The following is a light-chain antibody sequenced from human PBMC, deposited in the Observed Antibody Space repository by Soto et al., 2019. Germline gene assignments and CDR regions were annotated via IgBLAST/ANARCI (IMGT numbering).Light chain of an antibody. V-gene: IGLV2-14*01. CDR1: SSDVGGYNS. J-gene: IGLJ1*01. Sequence: QSALTQPASVSGSPGQPITISCTGTSSDVGGYNSVSWYQQHPGKAPKVMIYDVSNRPSGVSNRFSGSKSGNTASLTISGLQAEDEADYYCGSYTTSSTLYVFGTGTKVTVL. CDR2: DVS. CDR3: GSYTTSSTLYV.